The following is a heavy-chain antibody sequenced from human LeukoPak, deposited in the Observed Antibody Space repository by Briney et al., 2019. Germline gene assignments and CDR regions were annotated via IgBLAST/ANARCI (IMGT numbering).Heavy chain of an antibody. CDR3: AREEALGSGSFDY. Sequence: SETLSLTCSVSGGSISSYYWSWIRQPPGKGLEWIGYIYYSGSTSYNPSLKSRVTISVDTSKNQFSLKLSSVTAADTAVYYCAREEALGSGSFDYWGQGTLVTVSS. CDR2: IYYSGST. V-gene: IGHV4-59*01. CDR1: GGSISSYY. J-gene: IGHJ4*02. D-gene: IGHD1-26*01.